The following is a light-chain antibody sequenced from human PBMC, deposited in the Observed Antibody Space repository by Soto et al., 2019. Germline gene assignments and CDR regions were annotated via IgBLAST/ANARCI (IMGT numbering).Light chain of an antibody. CDR3: SSYTVSTPVV. V-gene: IGLV2-14*01. J-gene: IGLJ3*02. CDR1: SSDVGGYNY. Sequence: QSVLTQPASVSGSPGQSITISCTGTSSDVGGYNYVSWYQQHPGKAPRLMIYEVCNRPSGVSDRFSGSKSGNTASLTISGLQAEDEAAYYCSSYTVSTPVVFGGGTKVTVL. CDR2: EVC.